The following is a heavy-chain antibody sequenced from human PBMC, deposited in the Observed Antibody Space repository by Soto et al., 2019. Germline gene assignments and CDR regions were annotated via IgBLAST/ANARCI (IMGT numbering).Heavy chain of an antibody. CDR2: IYHSGST. J-gene: IGHJ5*02. CDR1: GGSISSYY. V-gene: IGHV4-59*12. D-gene: IGHD3-22*01. CDR3: ARDYDSSGYGIPYNWFDP. Sequence: SETLSLTCTVSGGSISSYYWSWFRQPPGKGLEWIGEIYHSGSTNYNPSLKSRVTISVDKSKNQFSLKLSSVTAADTAVYYCARDYDSSGYGIPYNWFDPWGQGTLVTVSS.